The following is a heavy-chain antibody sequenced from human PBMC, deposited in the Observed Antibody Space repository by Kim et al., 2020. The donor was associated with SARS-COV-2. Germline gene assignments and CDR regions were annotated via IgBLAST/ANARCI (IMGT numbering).Heavy chain of an antibody. CDR2: ISYDGSNN. V-gene: IGHV3-30-3*01. D-gene: IGHD3-10*01. CDR1: GFTLSRNA. Sequence: GGSLRLSCAASGFTLSRNAMHWVRQAPGKGLEWVAVISYDGSNNYYADSVKGRFTISRDNSKNTLYLQMNSLRAEDTAVYHCARDPWSRLRGLIYSYYGMGVWGQGTTVTVSS. CDR3: ARDPWSRLRGLIYSYYGMGV. J-gene: IGHJ6*02.